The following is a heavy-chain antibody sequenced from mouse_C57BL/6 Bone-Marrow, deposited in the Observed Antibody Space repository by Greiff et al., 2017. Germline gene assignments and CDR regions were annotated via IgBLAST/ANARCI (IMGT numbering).Heavy chain of an antibody. V-gene: IGHV5-6*02. J-gene: IGHJ1*03. CDR3: ARRGRRGYFDV. Sequence: EVKLVESGGDLVKPGGSLKLSCAASGFTFSSSGMSWVRQTPDKRLEWVATISSGGSYTYYPDSVKGRFTISRDNAKNTLYLQMSSLKSEDTAMYYCARRGRRGYFDVWGTGTTVTVSS. CDR1: GFTFSSSG. D-gene: IGHD1-1*01. CDR2: ISSGGSYT.